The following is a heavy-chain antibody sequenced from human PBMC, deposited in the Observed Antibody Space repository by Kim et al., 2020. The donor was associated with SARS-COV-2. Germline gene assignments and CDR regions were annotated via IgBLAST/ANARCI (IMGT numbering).Heavy chain of an antibody. CDR3: AREIPDIIRGRYYYYYYMDV. J-gene: IGHJ6*03. Sequence: RVTISVDTSKNQFSLKLSSVTAADTAVYYCAREIPDIIRGRYYYYYYMDVWGKGTTVTVSS. D-gene: IGHD3-10*01. V-gene: IGHV4-34*01.